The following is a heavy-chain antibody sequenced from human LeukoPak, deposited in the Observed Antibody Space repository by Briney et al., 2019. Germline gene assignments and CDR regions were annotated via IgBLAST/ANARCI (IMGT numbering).Heavy chain of an antibody. CDR2: INPSGGST. J-gene: IGHJ5*02. CDR3: ARDACSTTICQAGGNWFDP. CDR1: GYTFTSYY. D-gene: IGHD2-2*01. Sequence: ASVKVSCKASGYTFTSYYMHWVRQAPGQGLEWMGIINPSGGSTSYAQKFQGRVTMTRDTSTSTVYMELSSLRSEDTAVYYCARDACSTTICQAGGNWFDPWGQGTLVIVS. V-gene: IGHV1-46*01.